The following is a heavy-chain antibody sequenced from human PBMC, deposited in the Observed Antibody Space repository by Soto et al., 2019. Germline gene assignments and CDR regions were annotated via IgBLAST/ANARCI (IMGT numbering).Heavy chain of an antibody. CDR2: ISYDGSNK. CDR3: AKEWRVVADYYYYGMDV. CDR1: GFTFSSYG. Sequence: PGGSLRLSCAASGFTFSSYGMHWVRQAPGKGLEWVAVISYDGSNKYYADSVKGRFTISRDNSKNTLYLQMNSLRAEDTAVYYCAKEWRVVADYYYYGMDVWGQGTTVTVSS. D-gene: IGHD2-15*01. J-gene: IGHJ6*02. V-gene: IGHV3-30*18.